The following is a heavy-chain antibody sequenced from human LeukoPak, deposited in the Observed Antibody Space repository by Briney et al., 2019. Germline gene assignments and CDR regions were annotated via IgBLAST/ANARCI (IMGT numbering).Heavy chain of an antibody. CDR1: LLNFIRYS. J-gene: IGHJ4*02. Sequence: LRLSCASSLLNFIRYSMNSAAPAEGTGVDWVYLFRCSSEQIHYADSVKGRFTISRDNPRNSLYLQMNSLRAEDTAVYYCARDIGGSYTSIDYWGQGTLVTVSS. V-gene: IGHV3-21*01. CDR3: ARDIGGSYTSIDY. D-gene: IGHD1-26*01. CDR2: FRCSSEQI.